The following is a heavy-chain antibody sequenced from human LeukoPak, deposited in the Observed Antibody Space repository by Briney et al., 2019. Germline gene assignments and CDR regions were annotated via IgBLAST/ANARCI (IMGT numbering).Heavy chain of an antibody. CDR2: ISAGSSSV. CDR1: GFTFSSYS. V-gene: IGHV3-48*02. J-gene: IGHJ4*02. CDR3: ARKYGGYADY. Sequence: GGSLRLSCAPSGFTFSSYSMTCVRQAPGKGLEWVSHISAGSSSVYYADSVKGRFTISRDNGKNSLYLQMNSLRDEDTAVYYCARKYGGYADYWGQGTLVTVSS. D-gene: IGHD5-12*01.